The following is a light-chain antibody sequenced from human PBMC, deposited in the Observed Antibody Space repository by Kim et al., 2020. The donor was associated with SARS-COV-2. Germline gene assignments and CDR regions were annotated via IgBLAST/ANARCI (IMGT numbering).Light chain of an antibody. CDR1: SSDVGGYNY. V-gene: IGLV2-14*01. CDR2: DVS. J-gene: IGLJ2*01. CDR3: SSYTSSSTEV. Sequence: QSALTQPASVSGSPGQSITISCTGTSSDVGGYNYVSWYQQHPGKAPKLMIYDVSKRPSGVSNRFSGSKSGNTASLTISGLQAEDEADYYCSSYTSSSTEVLGGGTQLTVL.